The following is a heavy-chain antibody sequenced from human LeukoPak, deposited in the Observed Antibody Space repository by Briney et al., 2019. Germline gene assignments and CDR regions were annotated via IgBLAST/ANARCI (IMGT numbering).Heavy chain of an antibody. CDR1: GGSISSYY. J-gene: IGHJ4*02. CDR3: ARWVHNGFDY. D-gene: IGHD1-1*01. Sequence: KTSETLSLTCTVSGGSISSYYWSWIRQPPGKGLEWIGYIYYSGSTNYNPSLKSRVTISVDTSKNQFSLKLSSVTAADTAVYYCARWVHNGFDYWGQGTLVTVSS. V-gene: IGHV4-59*01. CDR2: IYYSGST.